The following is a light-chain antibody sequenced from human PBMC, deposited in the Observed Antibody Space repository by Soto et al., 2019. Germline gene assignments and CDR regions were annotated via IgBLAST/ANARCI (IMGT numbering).Light chain of an antibody. J-gene: IGKJ3*01. Sequence: EIVLAQSPGTLSLSPGERATLSCRASQRVSNTYLAWYQQKPGQAPRLLIYGVSSRATGIPDRFSGSGSGTDFTLTISRLEPEDFAVYYCQQYGSSPSTFGPGTKVDIK. CDR1: QRVSNTY. V-gene: IGKV3-20*01. CDR2: GVS. CDR3: QQYGSSPST.